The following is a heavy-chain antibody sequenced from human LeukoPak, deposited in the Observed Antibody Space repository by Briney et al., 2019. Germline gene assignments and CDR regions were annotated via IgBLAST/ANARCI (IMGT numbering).Heavy chain of an antibody. Sequence: PSQTLSLACTVPGGSITSSSYYWGLIHQPSGKVLEWNGRIYYSGSTYYTPSLKSRSTISVDTAKNQFSLKLSSVTATHTPVYYCARRAIMVYAFLIWFDPWGQGTLVTVSS. CDR1: GGSITSSSYY. CDR3: ARRAIMVYAFLIWFDP. V-gene: IGHV4-39*01. J-gene: IGHJ5*02. D-gene: IGHD2-8*01. CDR2: IYYSGST.